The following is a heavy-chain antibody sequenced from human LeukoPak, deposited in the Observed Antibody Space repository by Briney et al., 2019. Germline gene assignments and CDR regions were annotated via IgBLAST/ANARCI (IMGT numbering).Heavy chain of an antibody. CDR3: ARQALWFGELSNWFDP. D-gene: IGHD3-10*01. J-gene: IGHJ5*02. Sequence: SETLSLTCTVSGGSISSYYWSWIRQPPGKGLEWIGYIYYSGSTNYNPSLKSRVTISVDTSKNQFSLKLSSVTAADTAVYYCARQALWFGELSNWFDPWGQGTLVTVSS. CDR2: IYYSGST. CDR1: GGSISSYY. V-gene: IGHV4-59*08.